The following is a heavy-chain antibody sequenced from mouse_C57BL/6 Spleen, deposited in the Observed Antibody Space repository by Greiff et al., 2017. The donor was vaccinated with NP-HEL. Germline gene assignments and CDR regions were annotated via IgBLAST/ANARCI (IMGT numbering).Heavy chain of an antibody. J-gene: IGHJ4*01. V-gene: IGHV2-2*01. Sequence: QVHVKQSGPGLVQPSQSLSITCTVSGFSLTSYGVHWVRQSPGKGLEWLGVIWSGGSTDYNAAFISRLSISKDNSKSQVFFKMNSLQADDTAIYYCARKDDYDCYAMDYWGQGTSVTVSS. CDR3: ARKDDYDCYAMDY. CDR1: GFSLTSYG. D-gene: IGHD2-4*01. CDR2: IWSGGST.